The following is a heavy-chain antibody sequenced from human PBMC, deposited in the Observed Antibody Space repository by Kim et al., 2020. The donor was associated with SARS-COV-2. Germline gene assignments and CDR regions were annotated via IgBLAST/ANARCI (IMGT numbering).Heavy chain of an antibody. CDR2: IGTAGDT. CDR3: ARGQGRSYPHYYYYYGMDV. V-gene: IGHV3-13*01. D-gene: IGHD1-26*01. J-gene: IGHJ6*02. Sequence: GGSLRLSCAASGFTFSSYDMHWVRQATGKGMEWVSAIGTAGDTYYPGSVKGRFTISRENAKNSLYLQMNSLRAGDTAVYYCARGQGRSYPHYYYYYGMDVWGQGTPVSVSS. CDR1: GFTFSSYD.